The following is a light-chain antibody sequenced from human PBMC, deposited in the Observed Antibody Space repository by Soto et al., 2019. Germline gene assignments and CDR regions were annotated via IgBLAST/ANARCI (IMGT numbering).Light chain of an antibody. CDR2: GNS. CDR1: SSNIGAGYD. CDR3: HSYDSSLSGYV. J-gene: IGLJ1*01. V-gene: IGLV1-40*01. Sequence: QSVLTQPPSVSGAPGQRVTISCTGSSSNIGAGYDVHWYQQLPGTAPKLLIHGNSNRPSGVPDRFSGSKSGTSASLAITGLQAEDEADYYCHSYDSSLSGYVFGTGTKLTVL.